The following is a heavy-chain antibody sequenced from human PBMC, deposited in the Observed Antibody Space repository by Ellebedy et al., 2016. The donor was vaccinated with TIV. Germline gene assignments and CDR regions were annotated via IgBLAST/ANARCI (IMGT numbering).Heavy chain of an antibody. D-gene: IGHD1-26*01. CDR3: ATERSGSYYNY. CDR2: INSDGSST. J-gene: IGHJ4*02. V-gene: IGHV3-74*01. CDR1: GIIFSSYW. Sequence: GESLKISCAASGIIFSSYWMHWVRPAPGKGLVWVSRINSDGSSTTYADSVKGRFTISRDNAKNTVYLQMNSLRAEDTAVYYCATERSGSYYNYWGQGTLVTVSS.